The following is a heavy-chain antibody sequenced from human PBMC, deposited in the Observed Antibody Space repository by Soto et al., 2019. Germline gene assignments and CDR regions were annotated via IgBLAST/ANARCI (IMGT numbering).Heavy chain of an antibody. CDR3: ARGNCSSTSCYFGADPMDV. D-gene: IGHD2-2*01. CDR1: GGTFSSYT. CDR2: IIPIFGTA. Sequence: SVKVSCKASGGTFSSYTISWVRQAPGQGLEWMGGIIPIFGTANYAQKFQGRVTITADESTSTAYMELSSLRSEDTAVYYCARGNCSSTSCYFGADPMDVWGQGTAVTVSS. V-gene: IGHV1-69*13. J-gene: IGHJ6*02.